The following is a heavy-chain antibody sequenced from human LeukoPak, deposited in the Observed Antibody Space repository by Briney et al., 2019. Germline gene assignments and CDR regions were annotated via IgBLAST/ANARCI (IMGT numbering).Heavy chain of an antibody. D-gene: IGHD1/OR15-1a*01. J-gene: IGHJ4*02. CDR3: AKERATTTAFDY. CDR2: ISGSGGSI. V-gene: IGHV3-23*01. Sequence: QSGGSLRLSCAASGFTFRTNSMTWVRQAPGKGLEWVSIISGSGGSIYYTASVKGRFTISRDNSKNTLYLQMNSLRVEDTAVYYCAKERATTTAFDYWGQGTLVTVSS. CDR1: GFTFRTNS.